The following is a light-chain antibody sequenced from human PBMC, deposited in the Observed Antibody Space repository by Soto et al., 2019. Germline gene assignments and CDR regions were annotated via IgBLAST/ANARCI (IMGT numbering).Light chain of an antibody. CDR3: QSADNTGTYRV. V-gene: IGLV3-25*02. J-gene: IGLJ3*02. Sequence: SYELTQPPSVSVSPGQTARITCSGDALPKQHGYWYQQKPGQAPVLVIYKDNERPSGIPERFSGSSSGTTVTLTISGVQAEDEADYYCQSADNTGTYRVFGGGTKLTVL. CDR2: KDN. CDR1: ALPKQH.